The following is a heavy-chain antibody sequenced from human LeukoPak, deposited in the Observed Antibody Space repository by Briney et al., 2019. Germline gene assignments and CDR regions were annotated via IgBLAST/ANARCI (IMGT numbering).Heavy chain of an antibody. CDR3: AKGRALEVVAAFNY. Sequence: PSETLSLTCTVSGGSISSYYWSWIRQPPGKGLEWIGYIYYSGSTNYNPSLKSRVTISVDTSKNQFSLKLSSVTAADTAVYNCAKGRALEVVAAFNYWGQGTVVTVSS. J-gene: IGHJ4*02. D-gene: IGHD2-15*01. V-gene: IGHV4-59*01. CDR2: IYYSGST. CDR1: GGSISSYY.